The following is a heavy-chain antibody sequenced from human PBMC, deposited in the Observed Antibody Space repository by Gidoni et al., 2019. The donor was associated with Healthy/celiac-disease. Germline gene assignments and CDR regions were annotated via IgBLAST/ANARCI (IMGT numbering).Heavy chain of an antibody. Sequence: QVQLPQWGAGLFKPSETLSLTCAFYGGSFSGYYWSWLRQPPGKGLEWIGEINHSGSTNYNPSLKSRVTISVDTSKNQFSLKLSSVTAADTAVYDCARAAAGIGYWGQGTLVTVSS. D-gene: IGHD6-13*01. CDR1: GGSFSGYY. V-gene: IGHV4-34*01. CDR2: INHSGST. J-gene: IGHJ4*02. CDR3: ARAAAGIGY.